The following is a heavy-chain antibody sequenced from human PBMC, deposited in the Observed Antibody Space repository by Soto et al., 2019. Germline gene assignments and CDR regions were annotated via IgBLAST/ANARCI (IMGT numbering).Heavy chain of an antibody. J-gene: IGHJ4*02. V-gene: IGHV4-31*03. D-gene: IGHD6-13*01. CDR1: GGSISSGGYY. CDR2: IYYSGST. Sequence: KPSETLSLTCTVSGGSISSGGYYWSWIRQHPGKGLEWIGYIYYSGSTYYNPSLKSRVTISVDTSKNQFSLKLSSVTAADTAVYYCARVDQSLRATAAGTFDYWGQGTLVTVSS. CDR3: ARVDQSLRATAAGTFDY.